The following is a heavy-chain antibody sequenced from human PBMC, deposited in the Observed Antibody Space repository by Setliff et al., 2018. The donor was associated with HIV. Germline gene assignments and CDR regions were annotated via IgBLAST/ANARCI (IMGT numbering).Heavy chain of an antibody. D-gene: IGHD3-16*01. V-gene: IGHV4-34*01. CDR3: ARVGEKPIIFDY. CDR1: GGSFTNYY. J-gene: IGHJ4*02. Sequence: PSETLSLTCAVYGGSFTNYYWSWIRQAPGKGLEWIGEINHSGRTNFNPSLKSQVTMSVDTSKNQFSLNLRSMTAADTDVYYCARVGEKPIIFDYWGQGTLVTVSS. CDR2: INHSGRT.